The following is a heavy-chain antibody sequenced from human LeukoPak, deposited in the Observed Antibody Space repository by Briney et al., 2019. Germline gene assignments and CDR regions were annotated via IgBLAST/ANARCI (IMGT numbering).Heavy chain of an antibody. D-gene: IGHD4-17*01. V-gene: IGHV4-31*03. J-gene: IGHJ5*02. CDR3: ARVKDYGDYWFDP. CDR1: GGSNSSGGYY. CDR2: IYYSGTT. Sequence: SETLSLTCTVSGGSNSSGGYYWSWIRQHPGKGLEWNGYIYYSGTTYYNPSLKSRVTISVDMAKNQFSLPLSSVTAADTAVYYCARVKDYGDYWFDPWGQGTLVTVSS.